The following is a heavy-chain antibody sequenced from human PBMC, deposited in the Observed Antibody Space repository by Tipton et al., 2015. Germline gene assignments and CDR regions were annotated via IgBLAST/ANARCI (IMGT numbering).Heavy chain of an antibody. V-gene: IGHV4-39*07. CDR1: GGSITRSPYY. J-gene: IGHJ4*02. CDR3: ARGPDFVFDS. CDR2: INHGGSI. Sequence: TLSLTCTVSGGSITRSPYYWGWVRQPPGKGLEWIAEINHGGSINYNPPLKSRVTISVDTSKNQFSLNLTSVTAADTAVYYCARGPDFVFDSWGQGALVTVSS.